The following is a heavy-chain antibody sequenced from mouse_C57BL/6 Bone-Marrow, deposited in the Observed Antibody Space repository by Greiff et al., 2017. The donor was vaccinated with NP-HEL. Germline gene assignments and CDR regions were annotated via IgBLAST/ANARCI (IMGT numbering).Heavy chain of an antibody. D-gene: IGHD1-1*01. V-gene: IGHV5-4*01. CDR1: GFTFSSYA. CDR3: EREDLLRGAMDY. CDR2: ISDGGSYT. Sequence: EVKLVESGGGLVKPGGSLKLSCAASGFTFSSYAMSWVRQTPEKRLEWVATISDGGSYTYYPDNVKGRFTISRDNAKNNLYLQMSHLKSEDTAMYYCEREDLLRGAMDYWGQGTSVTVSS. J-gene: IGHJ4*01.